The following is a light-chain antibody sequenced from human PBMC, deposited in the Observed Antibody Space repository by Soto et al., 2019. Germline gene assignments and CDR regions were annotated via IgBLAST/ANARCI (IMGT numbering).Light chain of an antibody. Sequence: IVLTQSPGTLSLSPWERVTLSCRASQSVTTRLAWYQHKPGQAPTLLMSGASNRASGVPVRFSGSGSGTEFTLTISSLQSEDFAVYYCQQYNNWPPPITFGQGTRLEIK. V-gene: IGKV3D-15*01. CDR1: QSVTTR. J-gene: IGKJ5*01. CDR2: GAS. CDR3: QQYNNWPPPIT.